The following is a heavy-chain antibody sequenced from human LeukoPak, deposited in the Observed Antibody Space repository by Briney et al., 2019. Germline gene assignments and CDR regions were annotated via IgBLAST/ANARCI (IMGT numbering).Heavy chain of an antibody. V-gene: IGHV4-59*01. CDR3: ARSPTDPAFDI. D-gene: IGHD1-26*01. J-gene: IGHJ3*02. Sequence: SETLSLTCTVSGGSISGYYWSWIRQPPGKRLEWIGYVYDSGSTTYNPSLKSRVTISVDTSKNQFSLKLSSVTAADTAVYYCARSPTDPAFDIWGQGTMVTVSS. CDR1: GGSISGYY. CDR2: VYDSGST.